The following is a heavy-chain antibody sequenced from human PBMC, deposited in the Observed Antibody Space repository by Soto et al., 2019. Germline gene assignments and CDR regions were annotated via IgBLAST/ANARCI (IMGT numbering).Heavy chain of an antibody. Sequence: PGGSLRLSCAASGFTFSDYYMSWIRQAPGKGLEWVSYISSSGSTIYYADSVKGRFTISRDNAKKSLYLQMNSLRAEDTAVYYCARDSSGYYRAFDYWGQGTLVTVSS. CDR1: GFTFSDYY. CDR3: ARDSSGYYRAFDY. CDR2: ISSSGSTI. V-gene: IGHV3-11*01. J-gene: IGHJ4*02. D-gene: IGHD3-22*01.